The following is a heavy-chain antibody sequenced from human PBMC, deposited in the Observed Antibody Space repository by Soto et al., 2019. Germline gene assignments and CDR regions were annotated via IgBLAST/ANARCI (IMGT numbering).Heavy chain of an antibody. V-gene: IGHV3-23*01. CDR1: GFTFSSYA. D-gene: IGHD3-10*01. CDR3: AKGELLWFGEFTKNWFDP. J-gene: IGHJ5*02. Sequence: GGSLRLSCAASGFTFSSYAMSWVRQAPGKGLEWVSAISGSGGSTYYADSVKGRFTISRDNSKNTLYLQMNSLRAEDTAVYYCAKGELLWFGEFTKNWFDPWGQGTLVTVSS. CDR2: ISGSGGST.